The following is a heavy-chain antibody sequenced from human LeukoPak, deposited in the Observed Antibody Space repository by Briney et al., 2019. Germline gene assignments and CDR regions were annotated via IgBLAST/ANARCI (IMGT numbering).Heavy chain of an antibody. CDR2: IYHSGST. CDR1: GYSISSGYY. J-gene: IGHJ5*02. D-gene: IGHD3-3*01. Sequence: SETLSLTCAVSGYSISSGYYWGWIRQPPGRGLEWIGSIYHSGSTYYNPSLKSRVTISVDTSKNQFSLKLSSVTAADTAVYYCARHNPLTYYDFWSGPINWFDPWGQGTLVTVSS. V-gene: IGHV4-38-2*01. CDR3: ARHNPLTYYDFWSGPINWFDP.